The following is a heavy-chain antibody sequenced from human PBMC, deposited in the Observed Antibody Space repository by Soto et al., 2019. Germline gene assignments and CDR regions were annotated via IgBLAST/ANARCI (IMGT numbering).Heavy chain of an antibody. J-gene: IGHJ6*02. CDR1: GGSISSGGYY. Sequence: SETLSLTCTVSGGSISSGGYYWSWIRQHPGKGLEWIGYIYYSGSTYYNPSLKSRVTISVDTSKNQFSLKLSSVTAADTAVYYCAREVEGSSSPEATYGMDVWGQGTTVTVSS. CDR3: AREVEGSSSPEATYGMDV. D-gene: IGHD6-6*01. V-gene: IGHV4-31*03. CDR2: IYYSGST.